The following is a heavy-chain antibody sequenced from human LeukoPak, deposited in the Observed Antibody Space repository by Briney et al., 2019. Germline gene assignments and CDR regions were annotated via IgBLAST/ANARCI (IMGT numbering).Heavy chain of an antibody. CDR3: AREDWFDT. CDR2: INPNSGAT. J-gene: IGHJ5*02. CDR1: GNNFIGYY. V-gene: IGHV1-2*02. Sequence: GASVKVSCKASGNNFIGYYMHWVRQAPGQGLEWMGWINPNSGATNYARTFQGRVTMTRDTSITTTYMELSSLTSDDTAVYYCAREDWFDTWGQGTLVTVSS.